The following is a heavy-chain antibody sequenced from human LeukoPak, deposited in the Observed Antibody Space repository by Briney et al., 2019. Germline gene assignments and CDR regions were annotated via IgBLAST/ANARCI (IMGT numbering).Heavy chain of an antibody. D-gene: IGHD3-10*01. V-gene: IGHV3-33*08. CDR1: GFTFSDYY. CDR2: IWYDGSNK. CDR3: ARDRGLSMVRGVIKGDYYMDV. J-gene: IGHJ6*03. Sequence: GGSLRLSCAASGFTFSDYYMSWIRQAPGKGLEWVAVIWYDGSNKYYADSVKGRFTISRDNSKNTLYLQMNSLRAEDTAVYYCARDRGLSMVRGVIKGDYYMDVWGKGTTVTVSS.